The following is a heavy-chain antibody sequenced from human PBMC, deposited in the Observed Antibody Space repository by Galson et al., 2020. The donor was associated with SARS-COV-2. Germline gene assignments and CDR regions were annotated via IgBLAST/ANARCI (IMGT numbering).Heavy chain of an antibody. CDR1: GFTVSSIY. CDR2: IHGGATT. J-gene: IGHJ4*02. D-gene: IGHD1-26*01. Sequence: GGSLRLSCIGSGFTVSSIYMSWVRQAPGKGLECVSGIHGGATTYYADSVKGRFTISSDNSKNALFLQMNSLRPEDSAIYYCARSGNYWSGIVDFWGQGTLVTVSS. V-gene: IGHV3-66*02. CDR3: ARSGNYWSGIVDF.